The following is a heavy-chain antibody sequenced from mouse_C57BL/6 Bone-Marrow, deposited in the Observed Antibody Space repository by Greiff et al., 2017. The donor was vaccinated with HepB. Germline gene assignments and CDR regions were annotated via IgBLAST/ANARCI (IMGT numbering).Heavy chain of an antibody. CDR2: IYPRSGNT. J-gene: IGHJ4*01. CDR3: TRRDGFLYAMDY. V-gene: IGHV1-81*01. Sequence: QVHVKQSGAELARPGASVKLSCKASGYTFTSYGISWVKQRTGQGLEWIGEIYPRSGNTYYNEKFKGKAILTADKSSSTAYMELRSLTSEDSAVYYCTRRDGFLYAMDYWGQGTSVTVSS. CDR1: GYTFTSYG. D-gene: IGHD2-3*01.